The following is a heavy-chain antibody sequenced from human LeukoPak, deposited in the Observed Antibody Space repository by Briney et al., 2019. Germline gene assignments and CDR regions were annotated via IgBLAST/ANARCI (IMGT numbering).Heavy chain of an antibody. V-gene: IGHV1-2*02. J-gene: IGHJ5*02. CDR1: GYTFTGCY. D-gene: IGHD2-15*01. CDR3: ARGEGVVADYNWFDP. CDR2: INPNSDGT. Sequence: ASVKVSCKASGYTFTGCYLHWVRQAPGQGLEWMGWINPNSDGTNYAQKFQGRVTMTRDTSISTAYMELSRLRSDDTAVYYCARGEGVVADYNWFDPWGQGTLVTVSS.